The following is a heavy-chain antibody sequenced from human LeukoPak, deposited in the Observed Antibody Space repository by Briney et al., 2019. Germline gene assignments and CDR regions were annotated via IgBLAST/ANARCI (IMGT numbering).Heavy chain of an antibody. CDR2: INHSGST. D-gene: IGHD3-22*01. CDR3: ARHAYGSSGYSMYYFDY. V-gene: IGHV4-34*01. CDR1: GGSFSGYY. Sequence: SETLSLTCAVYGGSFSGYYWSWIRQPPGKGLEWIGEINHSGSTNYNPSLKSRVTISVDTSKNQFSLKLSSVTAADTAVYYCARHAYGSSGYSMYYFDYWGQGTLVTVSS. J-gene: IGHJ4*02.